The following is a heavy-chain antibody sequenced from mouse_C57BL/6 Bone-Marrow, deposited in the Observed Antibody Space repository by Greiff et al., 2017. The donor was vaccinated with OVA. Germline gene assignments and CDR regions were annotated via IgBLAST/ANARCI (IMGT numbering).Heavy chain of an antibody. V-gene: IGHV5-15*01. J-gene: IGHJ4*01. Sequence: EVKLMESGGGLVQPGGSLKLSCAASGFTFSDYGMAWVRQAPRKGPEWVAFISNLAYSIYYADTVTGRFTISSENAKNTLYLEMSSLRSEDTAMYYCARQGANSYAMDYWGQGTSVTVSS. D-gene: IGHD3-1*01. CDR1: GFTFSDYG. CDR3: ARQGANSYAMDY. CDR2: ISNLAYSI.